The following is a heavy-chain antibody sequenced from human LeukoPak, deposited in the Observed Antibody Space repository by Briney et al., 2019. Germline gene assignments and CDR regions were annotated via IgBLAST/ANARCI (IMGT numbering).Heavy chain of an antibody. V-gene: IGHV4-30-4*01. J-gene: IGHJ4*02. Sequence: SETLSLTCAVYGGSFSGYYWNWIRQPPGKGLEWIGYIFHRGGTSYNPSLKSRILFSVDTSQNQFSLKLNSVTAADTAVYYCVREILYCSGGSCYRGPFDNWGQGTLVTVSA. D-gene: IGHD2-15*01. CDR2: IFHRGGT. CDR3: VREILYCSGGSCYRGPFDN. CDR1: GGSFSGYY.